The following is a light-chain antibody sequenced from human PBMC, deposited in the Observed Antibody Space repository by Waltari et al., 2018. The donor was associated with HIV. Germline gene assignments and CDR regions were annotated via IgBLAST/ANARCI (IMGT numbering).Light chain of an antibody. CDR2: GAS. CDR3: QQYGVSPIT. Sequence: ELVLTQSPGTLSLSPGKRATLPCRASHSVSNNYLVWYQPKPGQAPRLLIYGASSRATVIPDRFSGSASGTDFTLTISRLEPEDFAVYYCQQYGVSPITFGQGTRLETK. CDR1: HSVSNNY. V-gene: IGKV3-20*01. J-gene: IGKJ5*01.